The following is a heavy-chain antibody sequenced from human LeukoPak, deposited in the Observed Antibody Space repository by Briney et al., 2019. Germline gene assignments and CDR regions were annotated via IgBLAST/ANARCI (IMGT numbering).Heavy chain of an antibody. CDR2: INPSGGST. Sequence: GASVKVSCKASGYTFTSYYMHWVRQAPRQGLEWIAIINPSGGSTSYAQKLQGRVTMTRDTSTSTVYMELSSLRSEDTAVYYCARDSRPSYDSSGYYYPGDYWGQGTLVTVSS. D-gene: IGHD3-22*01. V-gene: IGHV1-46*01. J-gene: IGHJ4*02. CDR1: GYTFTSYY. CDR3: ARDSRPSYDSSGYYYPGDY.